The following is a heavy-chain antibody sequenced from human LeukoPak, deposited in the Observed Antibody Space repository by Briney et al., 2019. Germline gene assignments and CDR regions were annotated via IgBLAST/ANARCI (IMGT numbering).Heavy chain of an antibody. CDR2: ISSTSRYI. V-gene: IGHV3-21*04. CDR1: GFTFGSYS. D-gene: IGHD1-26*01. J-gene: IGHJ4*02. CDR3: ASDTSGSYKY. Sequence: GGSLRLSCAASGFTFGSYSMNWVRQVPGKGLQWVSSISSTSRYIYYADSVKGRFTVSRDNAKDSLSLQMNSLGAEDTAVYYCASDTSGSYKYWGQGTLVTVSS.